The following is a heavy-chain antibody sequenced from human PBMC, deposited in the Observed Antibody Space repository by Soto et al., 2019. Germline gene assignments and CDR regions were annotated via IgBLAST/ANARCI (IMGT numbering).Heavy chain of an antibody. Sequence: EVQLWESGGGLVQPGGSLRLSCAVSGFTFSSHVMSWVRQAPGKGLEWVSAISGTGGTYYADSVKGRFTISRDNSKNALYLQMNNLRDEDTALYYCAKDRRGAYCSGGICYSPDYWGQGTLVSVSS. D-gene: IGHD2-15*01. CDR2: ISGTGGT. J-gene: IGHJ4*02. CDR1: GFTFSSHV. CDR3: AKDRRGAYCSGGICYSPDY. V-gene: IGHV3-23*01.